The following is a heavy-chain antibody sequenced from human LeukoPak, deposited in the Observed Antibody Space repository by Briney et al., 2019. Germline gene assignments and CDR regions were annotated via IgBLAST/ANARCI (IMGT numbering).Heavy chain of an antibody. CDR2: INPSGGST. D-gene: IGHD5-18*01. V-gene: IGHV1-46*01. Sequence: EASVKVSCTASGYTFTSYYMHWVRQAPGQGLGWMGIINPSGGSTSYAQKFQGRVTMTRDTSTSTVYMELSSLRSEDTAVYYCARARGYSYGYDGFDYWGQGTLVTVSS. J-gene: IGHJ4*02. CDR3: ARARGYSYGYDGFDY. CDR1: GYTFTSYY.